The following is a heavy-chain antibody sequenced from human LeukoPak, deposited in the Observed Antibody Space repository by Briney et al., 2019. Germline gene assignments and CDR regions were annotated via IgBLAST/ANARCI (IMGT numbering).Heavy chain of an antibody. CDR2: ISYDGSNK. CDR3: ARGIAAAGLNDAFDI. J-gene: IGHJ3*02. D-gene: IGHD6-13*01. CDR1: GFTFSSYA. Sequence: GGSLRLSCAASGFTFSSYAMHWVRQAPGKGLEWVAVISYDGSNKYYADSVKGRFTISRDNSKNTLYLQMNSLRAEDTAVYYCARGIAAAGLNDAFDIWGQGTMVTVSS. V-gene: IGHV3-30*04.